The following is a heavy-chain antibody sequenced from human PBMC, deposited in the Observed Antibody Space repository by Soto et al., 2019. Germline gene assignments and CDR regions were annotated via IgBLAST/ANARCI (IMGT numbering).Heavy chain of an antibody. V-gene: IGHV5-10-1*01. J-gene: IGHJ5*02. CDR1: GYTFTTFW. CDR3: ARIYCTTTTCDSWFDP. Sequence: GESLKISCTGFGYTFTTFWISWVRQMPGKGLEWMGRIDPGDTYATYSPAFQGHVTISADKATSTAYLQWSSLKASDTAMYYCARIYCTTTTCDSWFDPWGQGTLVTVS. CDR2: IDPGDTYA. D-gene: IGHD2-2*01.